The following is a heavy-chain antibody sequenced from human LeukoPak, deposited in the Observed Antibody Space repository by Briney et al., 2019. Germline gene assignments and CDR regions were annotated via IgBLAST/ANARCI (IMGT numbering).Heavy chain of an antibody. CDR3: ARGFLEWPFDY. D-gene: IGHD3-3*01. J-gene: IGHJ4*02. Sequence: GGSLRLSCAASGFTFSSYWMHWVRQAPGKGLVWVSRINSDGSSTSYVDSVKGRFTISRDNAKNTLYLQMNSLRAEDTAVYYCARGFLEWPFDYWGQGTLVTVSS. V-gene: IGHV3-74*01. CDR2: INSDGSST. CDR1: GFTFSSYW.